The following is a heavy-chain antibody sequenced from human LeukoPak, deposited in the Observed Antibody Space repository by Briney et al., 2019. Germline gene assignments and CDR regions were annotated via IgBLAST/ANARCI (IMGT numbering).Heavy chain of an antibody. V-gene: IGHV4-34*01. CDR3: ARVVAVAGRNLYYFDY. J-gene: IGHJ4*02. D-gene: IGHD6-19*01. CDR1: GGSFSGYY. CDR2: INHSGST. Sequence: SETLSLTCAVYGGSFSGYYWSWIRQPPGKGLEWIGEINHSGSTNYNPSLKSRVTISVDTSKNQFSLELSSVTAADTAVYYCARVVAVAGRNLYYFDYWGQGTLVTVSS.